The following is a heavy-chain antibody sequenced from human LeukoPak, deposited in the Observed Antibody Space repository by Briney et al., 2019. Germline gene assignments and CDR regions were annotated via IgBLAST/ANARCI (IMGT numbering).Heavy chain of an antibody. Sequence: GGSLRLSCAASGFTFSSYVMHWVRQATGKGLEWVSAIGTAGDTYYPGSVKGRFTISRENAKNSLYLQMNSLKTEDTAVYYCTTKTLRDGYNEDFDYWGQGTLVTVSS. D-gene: IGHD5-24*01. J-gene: IGHJ4*02. CDR1: GFTFSSYV. V-gene: IGHV3-13*01. CDR2: IGTAGDT. CDR3: TTKTLRDGYNEDFDY.